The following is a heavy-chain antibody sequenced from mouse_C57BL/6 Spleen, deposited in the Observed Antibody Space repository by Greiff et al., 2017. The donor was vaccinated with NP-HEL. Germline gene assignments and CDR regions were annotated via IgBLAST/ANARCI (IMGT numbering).Heavy chain of an antibody. D-gene: IGHD1-1*01. CDR1: GYTFTSYW. Sequence: VQLQQSGAELVMPGASVKLSCKASGYTFTSYWMHWVKQRPGQGLEWIGEIDPSDSYTNYNQKFKGKSTLTVDKSSSTAYMQLSSLTSEDSAVYYCARYGYGSSPYFDYWGQGTTLTVSS. V-gene: IGHV1-69*01. CDR2: IDPSDSYT. J-gene: IGHJ2*01. CDR3: ARYGYGSSPYFDY.